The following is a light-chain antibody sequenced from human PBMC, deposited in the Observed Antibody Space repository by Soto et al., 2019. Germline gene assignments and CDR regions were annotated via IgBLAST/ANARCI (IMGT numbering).Light chain of an antibody. J-gene: IGLJ3*02. CDR1: NIGSKS. CDR2: DDY. V-gene: IGLV3-21*02. CDR3: QVWDSSSDHWV. Sequence: SYELTQPPSGSVAPGQTARITFGGNNIGSKSVHWYQQKPGQAPVLVVYDDYDRPSGIPERFSGSNSGNTATLTVSRLEAGDEADYYCQVWDSSSDHWVFGGGTKVTVL.